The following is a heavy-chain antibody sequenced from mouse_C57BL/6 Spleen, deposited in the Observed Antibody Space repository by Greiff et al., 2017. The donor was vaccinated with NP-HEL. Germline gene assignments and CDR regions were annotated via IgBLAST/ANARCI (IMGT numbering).Heavy chain of an antibody. Sequence: VQLQQSGAELVRPGASVKLSCTASGFNIKDDYMHWVKQRPEQGLEWIGWIDPENGDTEYASKFQGKVTITAYTSSNTAYLQLSSLTYEDTAVYYCTTEGTLSMGCWGQGTSVTVSS. D-gene: IGHD2-14*01. CDR1: GFNIKDDY. V-gene: IGHV14-4*01. J-gene: IGHJ4*01. CDR3: TTEGTLSMGC. CDR2: IDPENGDT.